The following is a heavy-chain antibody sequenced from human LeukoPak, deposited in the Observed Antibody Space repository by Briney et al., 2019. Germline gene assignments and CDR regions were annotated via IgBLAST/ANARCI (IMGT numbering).Heavy chain of an antibody. CDR2: IYYSGST. J-gene: IGHJ4*02. CDR1: GGSISSYY. Sequence: SETLSLTCTVSGGSISSYYWSWIRQPPGKGLEWIGYIYYSGSTDYNPSLKGRVTISIDTSKNQFSLKLNSVTAADTAVYYCASLTLADTSGYGEFDYWGRGTLVTVSS. D-gene: IGHD3-22*01. CDR3: ASLTLADTSGYGEFDY. V-gene: IGHV4-59*08.